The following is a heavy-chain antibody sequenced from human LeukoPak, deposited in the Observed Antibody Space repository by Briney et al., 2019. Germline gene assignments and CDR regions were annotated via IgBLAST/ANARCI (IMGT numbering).Heavy chain of an antibody. V-gene: IGHV3-30-3*01. Sequence: PGGSLRLSCAASGFTFSSYAMHWVRQAPGKGLEWVAVISYDGSNKYYADSVKGRFTISRDNSKNTLYLQMNSLRAEDTAVYYCARAVSTRQFDCSGGSCYSLDAFDIWGQGTMVTVSS. CDR2: ISYDGSNK. CDR3: ARAVSTRQFDCSGGSCYSLDAFDI. CDR1: GFTFSSYA. D-gene: IGHD2-15*01. J-gene: IGHJ3*02.